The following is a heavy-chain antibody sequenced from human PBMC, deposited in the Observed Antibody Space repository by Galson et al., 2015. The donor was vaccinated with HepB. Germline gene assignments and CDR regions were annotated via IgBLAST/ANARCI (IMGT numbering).Heavy chain of an antibody. Sequence: SLRLSCAASGFTFSDYYISWVRQAPGKGLEWVSCISSSGSSIYYADSVKGRFTVSRDNAKNSLFLQMNSLRAGDTAVYYCARGVYGLDVWGQGTTVTVSS. CDR2: ISSSGSSI. CDR1: GFTFSDYY. V-gene: IGHV3-11*01. CDR3: ARGVYGLDV. J-gene: IGHJ6*02.